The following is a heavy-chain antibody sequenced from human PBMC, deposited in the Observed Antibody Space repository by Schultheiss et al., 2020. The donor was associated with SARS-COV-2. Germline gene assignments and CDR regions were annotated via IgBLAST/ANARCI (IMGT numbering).Heavy chain of an antibody. CDR3: AREGAEVGQLWLRSFDY. CDR2: IWYDGSNK. D-gene: IGHD5-18*01. CDR1: GFTFSSYG. V-gene: IGHV3-33*01. Sequence: GESLKISCAASGFTFSSYGMHWVRQAPGKGLEWVAVIWYDGSNKYYADSVKGRFTISRDNSKNTLYLQMNSLRAEDTAVYYCAREGAEVGQLWLRSFDYWGQGTLVTVSS. J-gene: IGHJ4*02.